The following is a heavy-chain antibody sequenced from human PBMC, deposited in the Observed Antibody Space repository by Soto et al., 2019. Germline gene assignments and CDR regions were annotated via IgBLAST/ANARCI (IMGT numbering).Heavy chain of an antibody. D-gene: IGHD4-17*01. CDR1: GYTFTSYY. J-gene: IGHJ6*02. Sequence: GASVKVSCKASGYTFTSYYMHWVRQAPGQGLEWMGIINPSGGSTSYAQKFQGRVTMTRDTSTSTVYMELSSLRSEDTAVYYCASNSWGDYVSYYYYGMDVWGQGTTVTVSS. CDR2: INPSGGST. CDR3: ASNSWGDYVSYYYYGMDV. V-gene: IGHV1-46*01.